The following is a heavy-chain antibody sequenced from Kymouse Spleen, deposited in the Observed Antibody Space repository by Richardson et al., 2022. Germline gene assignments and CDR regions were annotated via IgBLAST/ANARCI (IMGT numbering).Heavy chain of an antibody. J-gene: IGHJ6*02. D-gene: IGHD3-10*01. CDR2: IYYSGST. CDR1: GGSISSGGYY. CDR3: ARDHAPIITMVRGVPYYYYGMDV. V-gene: IGHV4-31*03. Sequence: QVQLQESGPGLVKPSQTLSLTCTVSGGSISSGGYYWSWIRQHPGKGLEWIGYIYYSGSTYYNPSLKSRVTISVDTSKNQFSLKLSSVTAADTAVYYCARDHAPIITMVRGVPYYYYGMDVWGQGTTVTVSS.